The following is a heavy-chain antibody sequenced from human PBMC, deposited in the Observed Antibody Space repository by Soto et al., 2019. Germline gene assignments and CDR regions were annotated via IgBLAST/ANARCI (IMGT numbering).Heavy chain of an antibody. Sequence: WGSLRLSCAASEFTFITYAMICFRHSPGKGLEWVSAISGSGGSTYYADSVKGRFTISRDTSKNTLYLQMNSLRAEDTALYYCAKSYSSNWYDYFDYWGQGTLVTVSS. J-gene: IGHJ4*02. CDR1: EFTFITYA. CDR2: ISGSGGST. V-gene: IGHV3-23*01. CDR3: AKSYSSNWYDYFDY. D-gene: IGHD6-13*01.